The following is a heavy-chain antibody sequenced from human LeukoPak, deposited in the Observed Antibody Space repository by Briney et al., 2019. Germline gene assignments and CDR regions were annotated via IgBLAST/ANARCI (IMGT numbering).Heavy chain of an antibody. Sequence: SVNVSCKASGGTFSSYAISWVRQAPGQGLEWMGGIIPIFGTANYAQKLQGRVTMTTDTSTSTAYMELRSLRSDDTAVYYCARDSSSELLWFGELLSFDYWGQGTLVTVSS. CDR2: IIPIFGTA. J-gene: IGHJ4*02. V-gene: IGHV1-69*05. D-gene: IGHD3-10*01. CDR3: ARDSSSELLWFGELLSFDY. CDR1: GGTFSSYA.